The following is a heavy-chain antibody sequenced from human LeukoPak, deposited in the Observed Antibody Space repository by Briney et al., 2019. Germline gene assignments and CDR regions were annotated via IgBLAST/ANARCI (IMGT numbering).Heavy chain of an antibody. Sequence: GGSLRLSCAASGFTFSSYEMNWVRQAPGKGLEWVSYISSSGSTIYYADSVKGRFTISRDNAKNSLYLQMNSLRAEDTAVYYCAELGITMIGGVWGKGTTVAISS. J-gene: IGHJ6*04. V-gene: IGHV3-48*03. D-gene: IGHD3-10*02. CDR1: GFTFSSYE. CDR3: AELGITMIGGV. CDR2: ISSSGSTI.